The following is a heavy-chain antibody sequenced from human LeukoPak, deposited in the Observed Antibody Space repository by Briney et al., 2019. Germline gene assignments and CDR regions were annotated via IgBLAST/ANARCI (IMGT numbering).Heavy chain of an antibody. CDR1: RFTFSSYG. Sequence: GGSLRLSCAASRFTFSSYGMHWVRQAPGKGLEWVAVISYDGSNKYCADSVKGRFTISRDNSKNTLYLQMNSLRAEDTAVYYCARDRLPSGYDAFDIWGQGTMVTVSS. V-gene: IGHV3-30*03. CDR2: ISYDGSNK. J-gene: IGHJ3*02. CDR3: ARDRLPSGYDAFDI. D-gene: IGHD5-12*01.